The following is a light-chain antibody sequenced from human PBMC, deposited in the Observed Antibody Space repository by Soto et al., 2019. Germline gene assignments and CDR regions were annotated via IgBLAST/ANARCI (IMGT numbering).Light chain of an antibody. CDR2: DAS. CDR1: QSLSSS. Sequence: EIVLTQSPGTLSLSPGERATLSGRASQSLSSSQLAWYQQKPGQAPRLLIHDASSRATGISARFSGSGSGTEFTLTISSLQSEDFAVYYCQQNYNWPPTFGQGTKVDIK. V-gene: IGKV3D-15*01. CDR3: QQNYNWPPT. J-gene: IGKJ1*01.